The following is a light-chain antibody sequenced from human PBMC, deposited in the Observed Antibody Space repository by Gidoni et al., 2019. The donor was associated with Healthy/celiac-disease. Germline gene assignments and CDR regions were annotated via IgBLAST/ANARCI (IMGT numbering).Light chain of an antibody. V-gene: IGKV3-20*01. J-gene: IGKJ2*01. Sequence: ELVLTQSPGTLSLSPGERATLSCSASQSVSSSYLAWYQQTPGQAPRLLLYGASSRATGIPYRFSGSGSGTDFTLTISRLEPEDFAVYYCQQYGSSSYTFGQGTKLEIK. CDR3: QQYGSSSYT. CDR1: QSVSSSY. CDR2: GAS.